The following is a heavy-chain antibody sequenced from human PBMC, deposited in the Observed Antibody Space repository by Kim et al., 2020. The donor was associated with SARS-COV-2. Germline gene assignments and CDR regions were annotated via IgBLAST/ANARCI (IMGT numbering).Heavy chain of an antibody. CDR1: GGSISSYY. V-gene: IGHV4-59*01. CDR3: ARASGWYRYWFDP. CDR2: IYYSGST. D-gene: IGHD6-19*01. J-gene: IGHJ5*02. Sequence: SETLSLTCTVSGGSISSYYWSWIRQPPGKGLEWIGYIYYSGSTNYNPSLKSRVTISVDTSKNQFSLKLSSVTAADTAVYYCARASGWYRYWFDPWGQGTLVTVSS.